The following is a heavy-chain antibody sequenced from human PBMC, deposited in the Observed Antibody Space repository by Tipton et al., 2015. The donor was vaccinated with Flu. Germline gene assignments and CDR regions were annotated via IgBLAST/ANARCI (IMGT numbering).Heavy chain of an antibody. J-gene: IGHJ1*01. CDR3: ARHGCGGGSCPFQH. CDR2: IYYSGST. V-gene: IGHV4-61*08. Sequence: TLSLTCTVSGGSISSGGYYWSWIRQHPGKGLEWIGYIYYSGSTIYNPSLKSRVTISVDTSKNQFPLNLSSVTAADTAVYYCARHGCGGGSCPFQHWGLGTLVTVSP. CDR1: GGSISSGGYY. D-gene: IGHD2-15*01.